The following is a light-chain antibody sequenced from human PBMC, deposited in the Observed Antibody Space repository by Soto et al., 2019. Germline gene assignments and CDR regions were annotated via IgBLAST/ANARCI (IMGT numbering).Light chain of an antibody. CDR3: SSYTSSSSYG. V-gene: IGLV2-14*01. J-gene: IGLJ1*01. Sequence: SVLTQPASVSGSPGQSITISCTGTSSDVGGYNYVSWYQQHPGKAPKLMIYDVSNRPSGVSNRFSGSKSGNTASLTISGLQAEDEADYYCSSYTSSSSYGFGTGTKVTVL. CDR1: SSDVGGYNY. CDR2: DVS.